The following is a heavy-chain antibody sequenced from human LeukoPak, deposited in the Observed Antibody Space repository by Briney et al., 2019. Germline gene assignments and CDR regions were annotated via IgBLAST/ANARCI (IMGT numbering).Heavy chain of an antibody. CDR1: GFTFGDYA. J-gene: IGHJ4*02. D-gene: IGHD4-11*01. V-gene: IGHV3-9*01. CDR2: ISWNSGSI. CDR3: AIVDHSSAFPDY. Sequence: GRSLTLSCAASGFTFGDYAMHWVRQAPGKGLEWVSGISWNSGSIGYADSVKGRFTIPRDNAKSSLYLQMNSLRPEDTALYYCAIVDHSSAFPDYWGQGTLVTVSS.